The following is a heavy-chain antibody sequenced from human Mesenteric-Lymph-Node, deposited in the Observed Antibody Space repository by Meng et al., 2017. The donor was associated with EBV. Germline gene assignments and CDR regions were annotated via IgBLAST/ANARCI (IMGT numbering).Heavy chain of an antibody. CDR2: IYYSGST. J-gene: IGHJ4*02. CDR3: ASGRGVVNY. Sequence: QVQLQESGPGLVKPSETLSLTCTVSGGSVSSGSYYWSWIRQPPGKGLEWIGYIYYSGSTNYNPSPKSRVTISVDTSKNQFSLKLSSVTAADTAVYYCASGRGVVNYWGQGTLVTVSS. D-gene: IGHD2-21*01. CDR1: GGSVSSGSYY. V-gene: IGHV4-61*01.